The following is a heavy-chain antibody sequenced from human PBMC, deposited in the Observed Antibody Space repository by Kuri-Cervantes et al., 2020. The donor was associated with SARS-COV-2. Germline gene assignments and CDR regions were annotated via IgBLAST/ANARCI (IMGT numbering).Heavy chain of an antibody. Sequence: GGSLRLSCKGSGYSFTSYWIGWVRQMPGKGLEWVGIIYPGDSDTRYSPSFQGQVTISADKSISTAYLQWSSLKASDTAMYYGARMEGWSGYEIWGQGTMVTVSS. V-gene: IGHV5-51*01. CDR3: ARMEGWSGYEI. CDR2: IYPGDSDT. D-gene: IGHD5-12*01. CDR1: GYSFTSYW. J-gene: IGHJ3*02.